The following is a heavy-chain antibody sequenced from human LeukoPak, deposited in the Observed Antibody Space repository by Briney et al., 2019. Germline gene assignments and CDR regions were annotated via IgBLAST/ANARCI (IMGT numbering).Heavy chain of an antibody. CDR2: INPNSGGT. J-gene: IGHJ3*02. D-gene: IGHD3-22*01. CDR3: ARVKSYYYDTSDKEAFDI. Sequence: ASVKVSCKASGYTFTGYYMHWVRQAPGQGLEWMGWINPNSGGTNYAQKFQGRVTMTRDTSISTAYMELSSLRSEDTAVYYCARVKSYYYDTSDKEAFDIWGQGTMVTVSS. V-gene: IGHV1-2*02. CDR1: GYTFTGYY.